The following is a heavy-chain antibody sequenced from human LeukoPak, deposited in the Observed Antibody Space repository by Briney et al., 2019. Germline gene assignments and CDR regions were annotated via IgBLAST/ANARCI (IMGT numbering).Heavy chain of an antibody. CDR2: ISGSGGST. D-gene: IGHD6-13*01. Sequence: QAGGSLRLSCAASGFTFSSYAMSWVRQTPGKGLEWASAISGSGGSTYYADSVKGRFTISRDNSKNTLFLQMNSLRAEDTAVYYCATDPYSSSWYYFDYWGQGTLVTVSS. V-gene: IGHV3-23*01. J-gene: IGHJ4*02. CDR3: ATDPYSSSWYYFDY. CDR1: GFTFSSYA.